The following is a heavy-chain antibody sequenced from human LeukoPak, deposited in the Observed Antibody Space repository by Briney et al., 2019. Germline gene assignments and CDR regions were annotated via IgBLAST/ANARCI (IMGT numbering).Heavy chain of an antibody. CDR3: ARSAAQCSNGVCFTEYYMDV. Sequence: ASMKVSCKASGYTFNAYYMHWVRQAPGQGLEWMGRINPNGGDTNYAQKFGGRVTMTTDTTISTAYMELSNLRSDDTAVYFCARSAAQCSNGVCFTEYYMDVWGKGTTVAVSS. J-gene: IGHJ6*03. CDR2: INPNGGDT. V-gene: IGHV1-2*02. CDR1: GYTFNAYY. D-gene: IGHD2-8*01.